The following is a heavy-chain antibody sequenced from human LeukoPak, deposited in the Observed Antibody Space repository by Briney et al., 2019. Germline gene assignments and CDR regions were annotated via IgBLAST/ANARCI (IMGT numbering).Heavy chain of an antibody. CDR3: ARVGAHRYCSSTSCYEDY. D-gene: IGHD2-2*01. V-gene: IGHV1-2*02. J-gene: IGHJ4*02. CDR2: INPNSGVT. Sequence: ASVKVSCKASGYTFTAYYMHWVRQAPGQGLEWMGWINPNSGVTDYAQKFQGRVTMTRDTSISTAYMELNSMESDDTAVYYCARVGAHRYCSSTSCYEDYWGQGTLVTVSS. CDR1: GYTFTAYY.